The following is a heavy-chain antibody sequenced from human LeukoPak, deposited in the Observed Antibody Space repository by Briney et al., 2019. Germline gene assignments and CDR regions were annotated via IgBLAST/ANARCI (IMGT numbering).Heavy chain of an antibody. CDR1: GGSISSYY. D-gene: IGHD4-23*01. V-gene: IGHV4-59*08. J-gene: IGHJ4*02. CDR2: IYYSGST. Sequence: SETLSLTCTVSGGSISSYYWSWIRQPPGKGLEWIGYIYYSGSTNYNPSRKSRVTISVDTSKNQFSLKLSSVTAADTAVYYCARRSNDYGGALDYFDYWGQGTLVSVS. CDR3: ARRSNDYGGALDYFDY.